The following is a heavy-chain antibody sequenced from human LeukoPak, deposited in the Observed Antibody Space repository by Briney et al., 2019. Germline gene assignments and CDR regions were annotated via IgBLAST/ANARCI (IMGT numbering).Heavy chain of an antibody. CDR2: IIPIFGTA. V-gene: IGHV1-69*01. J-gene: IGHJ4*02. D-gene: IGHD6-6*01. CDR3: ARGSIAARATASFGIDY. CDR1: GGTFSSYA. Sequence: GSSVKVSCKASGGTFSSYAISWVRQAPGQGLEWMGGIIPIFGTANYAQKFQGRVTITADESTSTAYMELSSLRSEDTAVYYCARGSIAARATASFGIDYWGQGTLVTVSS.